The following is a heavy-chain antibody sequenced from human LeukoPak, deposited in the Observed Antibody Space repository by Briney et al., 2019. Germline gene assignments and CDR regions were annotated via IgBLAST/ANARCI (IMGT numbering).Heavy chain of an antibody. Sequence: ASVKVSCKASGYTFTGYYMHWVRQAPGQGLEWVGWINANSGGTNFAQKFQARVTMTRDTSISTAYMELSRLRSDDTAVYYCARDENMRNFDYWGQGTLVTVSS. J-gene: IGHJ4*02. CDR2: INANSGGT. CDR3: ARDENMRNFDY. D-gene: IGHD2/OR15-2a*01. V-gene: IGHV1-2*02. CDR1: GYTFTGYY.